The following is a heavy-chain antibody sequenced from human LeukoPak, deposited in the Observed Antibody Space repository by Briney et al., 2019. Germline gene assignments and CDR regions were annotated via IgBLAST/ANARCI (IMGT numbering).Heavy chain of an antibody. CDR2: IFYTGST. CDR1: GGSITSSNFY. J-gene: IGHJ4*02. CDR3: ARNYYDSSGYYIDQFYFDS. V-gene: IGHV4-39*07. Sequence: SETLSLTCTVSGGSITSSNFYWGWIRQPPGKGLEWIGSIFYTGSTYYQPSLRGRLSISLDTSKNLFSLRLNSVTAADTAVYYCARNYYDSSGYYIDQFYFDSWGQGTLVTVSS. D-gene: IGHD3-22*01.